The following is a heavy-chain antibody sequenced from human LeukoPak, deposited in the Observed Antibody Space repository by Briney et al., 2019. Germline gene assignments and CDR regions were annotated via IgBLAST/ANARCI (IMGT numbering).Heavy chain of an antibody. V-gene: IGHV3-66*01. Sequence: GGSLRLSCAASGFTVSSNYMSWVRQAPGKGLEWVSVIYSGDSTYYADSVKGRFTISRDNSKNTLYLQMNSLRAEDTAVYYCARETKRGYSYGGTDYWGQGTLVTVSS. CDR1: GFTVSSNY. J-gene: IGHJ4*02. CDR2: IYSGDST. D-gene: IGHD5-18*01. CDR3: ARETKRGYSYGGTDY.